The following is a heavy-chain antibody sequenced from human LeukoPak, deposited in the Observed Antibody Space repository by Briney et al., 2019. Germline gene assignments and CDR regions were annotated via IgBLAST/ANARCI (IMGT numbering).Heavy chain of an antibody. CDR2: IYYSGST. CDR1: GGSISSYY. J-gene: IGHJ5*02. V-gene: IGHV4-59*08. D-gene: IGHD3-9*01. Sequence: PSETLSLTCTVSGGSISSYYWSWIRQPPGKGLEWIGYIYYSGSTNYNPSLKSRVTISVDTSKNQFSLKLSSVTAADTAVYYCARSNYDILTGYHYNWFDPWGQGTLVTVSS. CDR3: ARSNYDILTGYHYNWFDP.